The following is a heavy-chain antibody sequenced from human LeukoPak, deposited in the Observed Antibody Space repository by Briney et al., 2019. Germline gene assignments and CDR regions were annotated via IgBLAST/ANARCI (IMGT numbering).Heavy chain of an antibody. V-gene: IGHV3-23*01. CDR2: INTSSDKR. Sequence: GGSLRLSCAASGFTFSSYAMTWVRRAPGKGLEWVSTINTSSDKRYYADSVKGRFTISRDNSKNTLYLQMNSLRVEDTAVFYCAKDSVKWPRFNYYYYGLDVWGQGTTVTVS. J-gene: IGHJ6*02. CDR3: AKDSVKWPRFNYYYYGLDV. D-gene: IGHD5-12*01. CDR1: GFTFSSYA.